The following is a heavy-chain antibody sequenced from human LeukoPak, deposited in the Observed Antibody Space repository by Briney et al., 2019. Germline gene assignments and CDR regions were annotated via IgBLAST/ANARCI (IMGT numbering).Heavy chain of an antibody. V-gene: IGHV4-59*01. CDR2: IYCSGST. CDR3: ARGGVDSGYVRTPNWFDP. J-gene: IGHJ5*02. Sequence: PSETLSLTCTVSGGSISSYYWSWIRQPPGKGLEWIGYIYCSGSTNYNPSLKSRVTISVDTSKNQFSLKLSSVTAADTAVYYCARGGVDSGYVRTPNWFDPWGQGTLVTVSS. CDR1: GGSISSYY. D-gene: IGHD5-12*01.